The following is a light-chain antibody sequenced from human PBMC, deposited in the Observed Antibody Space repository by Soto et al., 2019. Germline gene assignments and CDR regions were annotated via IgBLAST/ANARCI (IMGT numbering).Light chain of an antibody. J-gene: IGKJ1*01. CDR1: QSVRSSY. CDR2: GVS. V-gene: IGKV3-20*01. Sequence: EIVLTQSPGTLSLSPGERATLSCRASQSVRSSYLAWYQQKLGQAPRLLIYGVSNRATGIPDRFSGSGSGTDFTLTSSRLESEYFAVYYCQQYGTSPRTFGQGTKVEI. CDR3: QQYGTSPRT.